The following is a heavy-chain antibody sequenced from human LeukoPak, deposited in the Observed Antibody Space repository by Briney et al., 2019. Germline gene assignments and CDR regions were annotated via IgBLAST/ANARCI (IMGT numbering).Heavy chain of an antibody. V-gene: IGHV3-23*01. CDR1: GFTFSSYA. J-gene: IGHJ4*02. CDR3: VKGKRGSSGDFDY. D-gene: IGHD6-19*01. CDR2: ISGSGST. Sequence: PGGSLRLSCAASGFTFSSYAMSWVRQTPGKGLEWVSAISGSGSTYYAASVKGRFTISSDNSKNTLYLQMNSMRAEDTALYYCVKGKRGSSGDFDYWGQGTLVTVSS.